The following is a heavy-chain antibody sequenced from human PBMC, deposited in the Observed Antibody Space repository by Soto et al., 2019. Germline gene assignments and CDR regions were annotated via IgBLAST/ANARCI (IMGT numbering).Heavy chain of an antibody. D-gene: IGHD2-15*01. V-gene: IGHV4-34*01. Sequence: SETLSLTCAVYGGSFSGYYWSWIRQPPGKGLEWIGEINHSGSTNYNPSLKSRVTISVDTSKNQFSLKLSSVTAADTAVYYCARRYWWAKDHYYYYMDFWGKGTTVTGSS. CDR1: GGSFSGYY. CDR3: ARRYWWAKDHYYYYMDF. CDR2: INHSGST. J-gene: IGHJ6*03.